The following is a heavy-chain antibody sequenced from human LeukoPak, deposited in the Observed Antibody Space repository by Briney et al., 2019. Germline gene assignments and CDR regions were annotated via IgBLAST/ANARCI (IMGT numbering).Heavy chain of an antibody. CDR1: GGSISSGDYY. V-gene: IGHV4-30-4*01. Sequence: PSETLSLTCTVSGGSISSGDYYWSWIRQPPGKGLEWIGYIYYSGSTYYNPSLKSRVTISVDTSKNQFSLKLGSVTAADTAVYYCARGDIVLMVYASHWGQGTLVTVSS. D-gene: IGHD2-8*01. CDR2: IYYSGST. CDR3: ARGDIVLMVYASH. J-gene: IGHJ4*02.